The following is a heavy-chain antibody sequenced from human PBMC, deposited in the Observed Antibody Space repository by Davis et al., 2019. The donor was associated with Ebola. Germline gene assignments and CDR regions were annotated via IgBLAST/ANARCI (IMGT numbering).Heavy chain of an antibody. CDR2: IQYDGNDK. V-gene: IGHV3-30*02. CDR1: GFTFSSYV. D-gene: IGHD6-19*01. Sequence: GESLKISCAASGFTFSSYVMHWVRQAPGKGLEWVAFIQYDGNDKYYADSVKGRFAISRDNSKNTLYLQMNSLRDEDTAVYYCAREGAAVAGDAFDIWGPGTMVTVSS. CDR3: AREGAAVAGDAFDI. J-gene: IGHJ3*02.